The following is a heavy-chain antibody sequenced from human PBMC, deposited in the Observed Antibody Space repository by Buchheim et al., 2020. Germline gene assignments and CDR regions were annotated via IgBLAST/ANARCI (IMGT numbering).Heavy chain of an antibody. CDR2: INSDGSST. Sequence: VQLVESGGGLVKPGGSLRLSCAASGFTFSDYYMSWIRQAPGKGLEWVSRINSDGSSTSYADSVKGRFTISRDNAKNTLYLQMNSLRAEDTAVYYCSRDRYSSSLAGLNWFDPWGQGTL. CDR1: GFTFSDYY. V-gene: IGHV3-74*01. CDR3: SRDRYSSSLAGLNWFDP. D-gene: IGHD6-6*01. J-gene: IGHJ5*02.